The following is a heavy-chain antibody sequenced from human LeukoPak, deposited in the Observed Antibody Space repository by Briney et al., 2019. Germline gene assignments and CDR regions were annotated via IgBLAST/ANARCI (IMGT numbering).Heavy chain of an antibody. D-gene: IGHD5-24*01. J-gene: IGHJ4*02. Sequence: SETLSLTCAVSGYSISSGYYWGWIRQPPGKELEWIGSIYHSGSTYYNPSLKSRVTISVDTSKNQCSLKLSSVTAADTAVYYCARDRLQFRVSFDYWGQGTLVTVSS. V-gene: IGHV4-38-2*02. CDR2: IYHSGST. CDR3: ARDRLQFRVSFDY. CDR1: GYSISSGYY.